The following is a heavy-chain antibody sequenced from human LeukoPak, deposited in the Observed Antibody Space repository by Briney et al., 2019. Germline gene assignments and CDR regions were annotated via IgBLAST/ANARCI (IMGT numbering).Heavy chain of an antibody. CDR3: ARGLGNDGIFDY. CDR2: INPSGGST. D-gene: IGHD1-1*01. CDR1: GYTFTSYY. V-gene: IGHV1-46*01. J-gene: IGHJ4*02. Sequence: ASVKVSCKASGYTFTSYYMHWVRQAPGQGLEWMGIINPSGGSTNYGQKFQGRVTMTRDTSTSTVYMELSSLRSEDTAVYYCARGLGNDGIFDYWGQGTLVTVSS.